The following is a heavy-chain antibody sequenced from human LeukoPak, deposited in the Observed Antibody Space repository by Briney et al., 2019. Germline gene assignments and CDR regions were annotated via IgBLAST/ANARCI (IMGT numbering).Heavy chain of an antibody. J-gene: IGHJ1*01. CDR1: GFTFSSYA. V-gene: IGHV3-23*01. CDR2: ISGSGGST. Sequence: GGSLRLSCAASGFTFSSYAMSWVRQAPGKGLEWVSAISGSGGSTYYADSVKGRFTISRDNSKNTLYLQMNSLRAEDTAVYYCARITWAFGGVIGYFQHWGQGTLVTVSS. CDR3: ARITWAFGGVIGYFQH. D-gene: IGHD3-16*01.